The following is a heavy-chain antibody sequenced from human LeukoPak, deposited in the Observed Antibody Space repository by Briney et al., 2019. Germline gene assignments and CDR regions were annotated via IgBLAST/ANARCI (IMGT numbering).Heavy chain of an antibody. CDR1: GFTFSSYA. J-gene: IGHJ4*02. CDR2: ISGSGGST. Sequence: PGGSLRLSCAVSGFTFSSYAMSGVRQAPGKGLEGVADISGSGGSTHYADSVKGRFTISRDNAKNTLYLQMNSPRAEDTAVYYCAKVTWPAPLTGYSYFDYWGQGTLVTVSS. V-gene: IGHV3-23*01. D-gene: IGHD3-9*01. CDR3: AKVTWPAPLTGYSYFDY.